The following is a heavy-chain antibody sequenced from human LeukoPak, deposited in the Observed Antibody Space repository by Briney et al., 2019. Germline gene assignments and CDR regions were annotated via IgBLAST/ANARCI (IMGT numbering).Heavy chain of an antibody. CDR3: AKGVKHIVVVTAQHFFDY. CDR1: GFTFSSYG. D-gene: IGHD2-21*02. V-gene: IGHV3-30*02. CDR2: IRSDGSNK. Sequence: GGSLRLSCAASGFTFSSYGMHWVRQAPGKGLEWVTFIRSDGSNKYYADSVKGRFTISRDNSKTTLYLQMNTLRPDDTAVYYCAKGVKHIVVVTAQHFFDYWGQGTLVTVSS. J-gene: IGHJ4*02.